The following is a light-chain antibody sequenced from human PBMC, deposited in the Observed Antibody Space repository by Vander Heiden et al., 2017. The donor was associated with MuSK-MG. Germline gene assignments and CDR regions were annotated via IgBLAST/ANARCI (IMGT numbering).Light chain of an antibody. J-gene: IGLJ2*01. Sequence: QSVLTQPPSASGTPGQSVTICCSGSSSNIGSNNVNWYQQLSGTAPQFLIYSDNQRPSVFPDRFSGSKSGTSATLAISGIQSEDEADYYCAAWDDSLNGVVFGGGTKLTVL. CDR3: AAWDDSLNGVV. CDR1: SSNIGSNN. V-gene: IGLV1-44*01. CDR2: SDN.